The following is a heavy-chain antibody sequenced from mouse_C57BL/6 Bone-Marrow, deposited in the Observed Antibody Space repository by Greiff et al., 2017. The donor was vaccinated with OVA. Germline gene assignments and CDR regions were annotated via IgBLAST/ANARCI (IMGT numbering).Heavy chain of an antibody. CDR2: ISSGGSYT. J-gene: IGHJ3*01. V-gene: IGHV5-6*02. Sequence: DVKLVESGGDLVKPGGSLKLSCAASGFTFSSYGMSWVRQTPDKRLEWVATISSGGSYTYYPDSVKGRFTNSRDKARNNLYLQMSSLTSEVTAVYYCAGRGYGCGAWFAYWGRGNLVTVSA. D-gene: IGHD2-10*02. CDR1: GFTFSSYG. CDR3: AGRGYGCGAWFAY.